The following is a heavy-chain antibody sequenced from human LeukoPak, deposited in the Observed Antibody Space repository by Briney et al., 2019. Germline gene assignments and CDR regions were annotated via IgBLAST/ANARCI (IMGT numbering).Heavy chain of an antibody. CDR2: IYHSGST. D-gene: IGHD6-13*01. J-gene: IGHJ4*02. Sequence: SETLSLTCAVYGGSFSGYYWSWVRQPPGKGLEWIGEIYHSGSTYYNPSLKSRVTISVDTSKNQFSLKLSSVTAADTAVYYCASSRIAAAGIDYWGQGTLVTVSS. CDR3: ASSRIAAAGIDY. CDR1: GGSFSGYY. V-gene: IGHV4-34*01.